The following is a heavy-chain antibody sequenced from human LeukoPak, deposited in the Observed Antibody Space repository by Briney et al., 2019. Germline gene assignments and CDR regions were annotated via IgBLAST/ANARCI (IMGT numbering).Heavy chain of an antibody. CDR3: VRSIQLGASRSTYFDI. Sequence: ASVKVSCKASGYTFIGYYMHWLRQAPGQGPEWMGWINPNDGATNFAQKFQGRVTLAIDMPNTTAYMEVTRLTSDDTAVYFCVRSIQLGASRSTYFDIWGQGTLVTVSS. D-gene: IGHD1-1*01. CDR1: GYTFIGYY. J-gene: IGHJ4*02. CDR2: INPNDGAT. V-gene: IGHV1-2*02.